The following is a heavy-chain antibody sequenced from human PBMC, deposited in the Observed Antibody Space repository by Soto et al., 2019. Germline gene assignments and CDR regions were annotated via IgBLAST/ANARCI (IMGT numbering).Heavy chain of an antibody. D-gene: IGHD3-3*01. CDR2: IYYSGST. CDR3: ARDASSSGYLDAFGI. V-gene: IGHV4-30-4*01. Sequence: PSETLSLTCPVSGGSISSGDYYWSWIRQPPGKGLEWIGYIYYSGSTYYNPSLKSRVTISVDTSKNQFSLKLSSVTAADTAVYYCARDASSSGYLDAFGIWGQGTMVTVSS. J-gene: IGHJ3*02. CDR1: GGSISSGDYY.